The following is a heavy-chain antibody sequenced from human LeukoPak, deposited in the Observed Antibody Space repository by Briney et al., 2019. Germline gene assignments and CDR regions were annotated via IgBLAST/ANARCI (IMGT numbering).Heavy chain of an antibody. Sequence: PSETLSLTCTVSGGSISSYYWSWIRQPPGKGLEWIGYIYYSGSTNYNPSLKSRVTISVDTSKNQFSLKLSSVTAADTAVYYCARAGMTSAFEIWGQGTMVTVSS. CDR3: ARAGMTSAFEI. CDR1: GGSISSYY. D-gene: IGHD1-14*01. V-gene: IGHV4-59*01. CDR2: IYYSGST. J-gene: IGHJ3*02.